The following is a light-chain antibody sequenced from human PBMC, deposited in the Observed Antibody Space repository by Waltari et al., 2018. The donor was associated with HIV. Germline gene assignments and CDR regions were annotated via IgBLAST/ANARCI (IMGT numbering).Light chain of an antibody. CDR3: MQGTEWPGT. Sequence: DVVMTQSPLSLPVTLGQPASISCMSSQSLLHSDGNTYLNWFHQRPGQSPRRLIYKVSNRDSGVPDRFSGSGSGTDFTLRISRVEAEDVGVYYCMQGTEWPGTFGQGTRLEI. V-gene: IGKV2-30*02. J-gene: IGKJ2*01. CDR2: KVS. CDR1: QSLLHSDGNTY.